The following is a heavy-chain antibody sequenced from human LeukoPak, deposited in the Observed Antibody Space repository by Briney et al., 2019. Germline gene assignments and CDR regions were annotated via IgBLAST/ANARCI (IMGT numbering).Heavy chain of an antibody. J-gene: IGHJ5*02. CDR3: AKDLGVPETPELLWFGELLPNWFDP. Sequence: PGGSLRLSCAASGFSFNTYGMHWVRQAPGKGLEWVAVIWFDGTTKYYADSVKGRFTISRDNSKNTVYLQMNSLRAEDTAVYYCAKDLGVPETPELLWFGELLPNWFDPWGQGTLVTVSS. CDR1: GFSFNTYG. CDR2: IWFDGTTK. D-gene: IGHD3-10*01. V-gene: IGHV3-33*06.